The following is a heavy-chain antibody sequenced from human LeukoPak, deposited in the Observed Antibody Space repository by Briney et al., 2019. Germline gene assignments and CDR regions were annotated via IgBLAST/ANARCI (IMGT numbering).Heavy chain of an antibody. CDR3: ARGAAAVDNWFDP. CDR2: ISYDGSNE. Sequence: GGSLRLSCAASGFTVSSNYMSWVRQAPGKGLEWVAIISYDGSNEYYGDSVKGRFTISRDNSKNTLYLQMNSLRAEDTAVYYCARGAAAVDNWFDPWGQGTLVTVSS. V-gene: IGHV3-30*14. D-gene: IGHD6-13*01. J-gene: IGHJ5*02. CDR1: GFTVSSNY.